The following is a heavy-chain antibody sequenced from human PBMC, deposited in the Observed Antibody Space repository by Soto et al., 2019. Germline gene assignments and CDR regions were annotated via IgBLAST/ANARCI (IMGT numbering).Heavy chain of an antibody. V-gene: IGHV1-18*01. D-gene: IGHD5-12*01. Sequence: VASVKVSCKASGYTFFTYDISWVRQAPGQGLEWMGWISTYSGDTKYAQKFQGRVTMTTDTSTTTAYLELRSLRSDGTAVYYCARHHGPTTSENWFDPWGQGTMVTVSS. CDR3: ARHHGPTTSENWFDP. CDR2: ISTYSGDT. CDR1: GYTFFTYD. J-gene: IGHJ5*01.